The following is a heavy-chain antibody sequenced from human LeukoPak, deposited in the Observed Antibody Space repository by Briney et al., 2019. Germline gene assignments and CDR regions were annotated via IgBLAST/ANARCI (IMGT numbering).Heavy chain of an antibody. V-gene: IGHV4-59*08. CDR2: IYYSGST. CDR3: ARLRSSSGSDY. J-gene: IGHJ4*02. Sequence: SETLSLTCTVSGGSISSYYWSWIRQPPGKGLEWIGYIYYSGSTNYNPSLKSRVTISVDTSKNQFSLKLSSVTAADTVVYYCARLRSSSGSDYWGQGTLVTVSS. D-gene: IGHD6-6*01. CDR1: GGSISSYY.